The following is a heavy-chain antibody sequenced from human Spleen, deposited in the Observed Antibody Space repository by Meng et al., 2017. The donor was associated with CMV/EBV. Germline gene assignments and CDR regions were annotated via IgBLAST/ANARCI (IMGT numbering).Heavy chain of an antibody. Sequence: GGPLRLSCAASGFTFSNYGMNWVRQAPGKGLEWVALIWYHGSNKYYADSVKGRFIISRDNSNNMLHLQMNSLRVEDTAVYYCAKDGQSYNSARPLDYWGQGTLVTVSS. D-gene: IGHD6-19*01. CDR3: AKDGQSYNSARPLDY. CDR1: GFTFSNYG. CDR2: IWYHGSNK. J-gene: IGHJ4*02. V-gene: IGHV3-33*03.